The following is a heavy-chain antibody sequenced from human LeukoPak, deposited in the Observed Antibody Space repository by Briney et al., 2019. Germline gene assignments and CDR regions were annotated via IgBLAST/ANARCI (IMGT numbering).Heavy chain of an antibody. D-gene: IGHD3-22*01. CDR2: ISYDGANK. J-gene: IGHJ3*02. Sequence: GGSLRLSCAASGFTLSSYWMHWVRQAPGKGLEWVSYISYDGANKYYADSVKGRFTISRDNSKNTVYLQMNSLRAEDTAVYYCAKRENYYDSSGYHYVGAFDIWGQGTMATVSS. CDR3: AKRENYYDSSGYHYVGAFDI. V-gene: IGHV3-30*18. CDR1: GFTLSSYW.